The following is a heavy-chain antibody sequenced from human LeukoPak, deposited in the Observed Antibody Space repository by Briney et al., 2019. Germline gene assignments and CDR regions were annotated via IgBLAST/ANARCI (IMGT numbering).Heavy chain of an antibody. J-gene: IGHJ4*02. D-gene: IGHD4-17*01. V-gene: IGHV3-21*01. Sequence: GGSLRLSCAASGFTFSRYSMNWVRQAPGKGLEWVSSISSSSSYIYYADSVRGRFTISRDNAKNSLYLQMNSLRAEDAAVYFCARGVYGDYPLEGSYYFDFWGQGTLVTVSS. CDR1: GFTFSRYS. CDR3: ARGVYGDYPLEGSYYFDF. CDR2: ISSSSSYI.